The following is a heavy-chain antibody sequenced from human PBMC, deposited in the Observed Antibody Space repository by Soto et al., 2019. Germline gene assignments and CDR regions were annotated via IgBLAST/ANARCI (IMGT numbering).Heavy chain of an antibody. D-gene: IGHD3-22*01. CDR1: GYTFTSYA. Sequence: QVQLVQSGAEVKKPGASVKVSCKASGYTFTSYAMHWVRQAPGQRLEWMGWINAGNGNTKYSQKFQGRVTMTRDTSARTAYMELSSLRSEATAVYYCARAVYYDSSGYYGYWGQGTLVTVSS. CDR2: INAGNGNT. J-gene: IGHJ4*02. V-gene: IGHV1-3*01. CDR3: ARAVYYDSSGYYGY.